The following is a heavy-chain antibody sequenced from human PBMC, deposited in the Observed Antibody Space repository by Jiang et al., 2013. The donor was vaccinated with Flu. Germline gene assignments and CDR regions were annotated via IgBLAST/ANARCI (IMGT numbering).Heavy chain of an antibody. CDR1: GYTFTTSW. V-gene: IGHV5-10-1*01. D-gene: IGHD4-17*01. Sequence: GAEVKKPGESLRISCEASGYTFTTSWIGWVRQMPGKGLEWMGRIDPSDSYTNYSPSFQGHVTISADKSISTAYLQWSSLKASDTAMYYCARHIEEGDDYGDLFDYWGQGTLVTVSS. J-gene: IGHJ4*02. CDR2: IDPSDSYT. CDR3: ARHIEEGDDYGDLFDY.